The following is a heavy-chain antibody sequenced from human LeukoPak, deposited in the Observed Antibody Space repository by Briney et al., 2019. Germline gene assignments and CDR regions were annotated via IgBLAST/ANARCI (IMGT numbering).Heavy chain of an antibody. CDR3: ARGGLNFDAFDI. CDR2: IGSRSTYT. J-gene: IGHJ3*02. Sequence: GGSLRLSCAASGFTFSSYSMNWVRQAPGKGLEWVSSIGSRSTYTYSADSVKGRFTISRDNAKNSLYLQMNSLRAGDTAVYYCARGGLNFDAFDIWGQGTMLTVSS. D-gene: IGHD1-7*01. CDR1: GFTFSSYS. V-gene: IGHV3-21*01.